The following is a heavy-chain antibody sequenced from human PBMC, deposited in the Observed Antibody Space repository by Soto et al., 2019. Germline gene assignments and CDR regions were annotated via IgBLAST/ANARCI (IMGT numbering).Heavy chain of an antibody. J-gene: IGHJ5*02. V-gene: IGHV4-59*01. CDR1: GGSISSYY. D-gene: IGHD6-13*01. Sequence: SETLSLTCAVYGGSISSYYWSWIRQPPGKGLEWIGYIYYSGSTNYNPSLKSRVTISVDTSKNQFSLKLSSVTAADTAVYYCARVSRYSSSWRYNWFDPWGQGTLVTVSS. CDR3: ARVSRYSSSWRYNWFDP. CDR2: IYYSGST.